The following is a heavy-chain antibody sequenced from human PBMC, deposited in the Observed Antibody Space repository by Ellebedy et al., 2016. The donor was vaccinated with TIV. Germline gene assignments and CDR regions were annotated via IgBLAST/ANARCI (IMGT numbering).Heavy chain of an antibody. V-gene: IGHV3-23*01. CDR2: ISGSGTTT. Sequence: GESLKISCATSGFTFGDYAMTWVRQAPGKGLEWVSGISGSGTTTYYMYSVKGRFSISRDNSKNTVYLQLNSLRAEDTAVYFCAKAMGGQFYYGMDVWGQGTTITVSS. CDR3: AKAMGGQFYYGMDV. D-gene: IGHD2-15*01. CDR1: GFTFGDYA. J-gene: IGHJ6*02.